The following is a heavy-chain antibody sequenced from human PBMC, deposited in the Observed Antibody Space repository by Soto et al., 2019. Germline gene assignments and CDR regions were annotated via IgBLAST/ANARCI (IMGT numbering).Heavy chain of an antibody. CDR3: ARAIGPTLFDY. J-gene: IGHJ4*02. CDR2: IGTTGDT. V-gene: IGHV3-13*04. D-gene: IGHD3-22*01. CDR1: GFTFSSYD. Sequence: PGGSLRLSCSASGFTFSSYDMHWVRHGKVKGLEWVSAIGTTGDTYYAGSVKGLLTISRENAKNSLYLQMNSLRAGDTAIYFCARAIGPTLFDYWGQGTLVTVSS.